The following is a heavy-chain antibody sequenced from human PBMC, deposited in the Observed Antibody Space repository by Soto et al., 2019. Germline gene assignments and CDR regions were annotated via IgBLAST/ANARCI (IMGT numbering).Heavy chain of an antibody. V-gene: IGHV1-18*01. CDR2: ISAYNGNT. D-gene: IGHD6-13*01. CDR1: GYTFISYG. CDR3: ALPKLEVIAPAVTVRYLMDV. Sequence: QVQLVQSGAEVKKPGASVKVSCKASGYTFISYGISWVRQAPGQGLEWMGWISAYNGNTNYAQKFQGRVTMSTDTSTITAYMELRSLRSDDTAVYYCALPKLEVIAPAVTVRYLMDVWGQGTTVTVSS. J-gene: IGHJ6*02.